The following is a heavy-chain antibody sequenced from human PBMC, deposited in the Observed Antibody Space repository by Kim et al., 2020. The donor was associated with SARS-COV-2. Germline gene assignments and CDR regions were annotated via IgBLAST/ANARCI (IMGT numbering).Heavy chain of an antibody. V-gene: IGHV4-4*02. Sequence: SETLSLTCAVSGGSISSSNWWSWVRQPPGKGLEWIGEIYHSGSTNYNPSLKSRVTISVDKSKNQFSLKLSSVTAADTAVYYCARGQIGAAACTLITYYYYYYMDVWGKGTTVTVSS. CDR1: GGSISSSNW. CDR3: ARGQIGAAACTLITYYYYYYMDV. D-gene: IGHD6-13*01. J-gene: IGHJ6*03. CDR2: IYHSGST.